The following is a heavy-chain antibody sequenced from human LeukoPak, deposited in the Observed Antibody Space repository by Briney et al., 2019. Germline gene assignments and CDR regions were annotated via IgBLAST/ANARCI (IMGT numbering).Heavy chain of an antibody. Sequence: RSGGSLRLSCAASGFTFSSYSMNWVRQAPGKGLEWVSYISSSSTIYYADSVKGRFTISRDNAKNSLYLQMNSLRDEDTAVYYCAREGGTRGYYYDSSGYYSVDDAFDIWGQGTMVTVSS. J-gene: IGHJ3*02. CDR3: AREGGTRGYYYDSSGYYSVDDAFDI. V-gene: IGHV3-48*02. D-gene: IGHD3-22*01. CDR1: GFTFSSYS. CDR2: ISSSSTI.